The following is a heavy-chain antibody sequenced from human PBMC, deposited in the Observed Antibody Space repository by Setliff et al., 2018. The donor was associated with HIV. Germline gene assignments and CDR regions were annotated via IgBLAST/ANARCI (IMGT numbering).Heavy chain of an antibody. J-gene: IGHJ4*02. CDR2: ISSSGGTI. CDR1: GFAFSSHQ. D-gene: IGHD6-13*01. V-gene: IGHV3-48*03. Sequence: GGSLRLSCAASGFAFSSHQMSWVRQAPGKGLEWVSYISSSGGTIYYADSVKGRFTISRDNAKNSLYLQMNSLRAEDTAVYYCARDSSSWYEFYFDCWGQGTLVTVSS. CDR3: ARDSSSWYEFYFDC.